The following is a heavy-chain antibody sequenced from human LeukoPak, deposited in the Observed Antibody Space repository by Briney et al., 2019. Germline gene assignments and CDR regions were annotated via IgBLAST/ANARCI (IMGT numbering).Heavy chain of an antibody. CDR3: AREIGSSSGWCYFDY. Sequence: PGGSLRLSCAASGFTFSSYAMHWVRQAPGKGLEWVAVISYDGSNKYYADSVKGRFTISRDNSNNTLYLQMNSLRAEDTAVYYCAREIGSSSGWCYFDYWGQGTLVTVSS. V-gene: IGHV3-30-3*01. J-gene: IGHJ4*02. CDR1: GFTFSSYA. D-gene: IGHD6-19*01. CDR2: ISYDGSNK.